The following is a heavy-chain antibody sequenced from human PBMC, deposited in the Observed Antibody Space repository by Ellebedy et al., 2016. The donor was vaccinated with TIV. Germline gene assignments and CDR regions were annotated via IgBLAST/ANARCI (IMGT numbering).Heavy chain of an antibody. V-gene: IGHV3-7*01. D-gene: IGHD6-13*01. Sequence: GESLKISCAASGFTFSRFWMAWVRQAPGKGLEWVATINQGGSETYYVDSVKGRFTISRDNAKNSLYLQMDSLGADDTAVYYWAVSRWAAAGLYYFDFWGQGTLVTVSS. CDR1: GFTFSRFW. J-gene: IGHJ4*02. CDR2: INQGGSET. CDR3: AVSRWAAAGLYYFDF.